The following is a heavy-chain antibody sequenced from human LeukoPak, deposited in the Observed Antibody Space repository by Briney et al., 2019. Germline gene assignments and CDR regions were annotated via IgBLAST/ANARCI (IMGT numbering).Heavy chain of an antibody. J-gene: IGHJ4*02. CDR1: GFTFSSYS. V-gene: IGHV3-21*01. D-gene: IGHD3-22*01. CDR3: ASYDYDSSGYYGY. Sequence: GGSLRLSCAASGFTFSSYSMNWVRQAPGKGLEWVSSISSSSSYIYYADSVKGRLTISRDNAKNSLYLQMNSLRAEDTAVYYCASYDYDSSGYYGYWGQGTLVTVSS. CDR2: ISSSSSYI.